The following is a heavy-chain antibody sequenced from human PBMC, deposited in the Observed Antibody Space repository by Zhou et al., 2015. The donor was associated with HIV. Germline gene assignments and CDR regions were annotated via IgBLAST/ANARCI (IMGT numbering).Heavy chain of an antibody. Sequence: QVQLEQSGAEVKKPGSSVKVSCKASGGTFSSYTISWVRQAPGQGLEWMGRIIPILGIANYAQKFQGRVTITADKSTSTAYMELSSLRSEDTAVYYCARTRYDFWSGYYKTFYGMDVWGQGTTVTVSS. CDR3: ARTRYDFWSGYYKTFYGMDV. CDR2: IIPILGIA. V-gene: IGHV1-69*02. J-gene: IGHJ6*02. CDR1: GGTFSSYT. D-gene: IGHD3-3*01.